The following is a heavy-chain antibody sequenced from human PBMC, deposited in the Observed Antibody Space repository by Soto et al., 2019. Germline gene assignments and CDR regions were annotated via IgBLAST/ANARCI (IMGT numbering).Heavy chain of an antibody. D-gene: IGHD1-26*01. J-gene: IGHJ4*02. Sequence: XSVKVSCKASVYTFTGYYMHCVRQAPGQGLEWMGWINPNSGGTNYAQKFQGRVTMTRDTSISTAYMELSRLRSDDTAVYYCARDDLVGASDSWGQGTLATVSS. CDR3: ARDDLVGASDS. CDR2: INPNSGGT. CDR1: VYTFTGYY. V-gene: IGHV1-2*02.